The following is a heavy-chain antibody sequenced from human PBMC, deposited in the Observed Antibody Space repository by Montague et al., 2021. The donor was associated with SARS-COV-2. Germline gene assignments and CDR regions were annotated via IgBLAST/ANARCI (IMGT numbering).Heavy chain of an antibody. CDR3: ARDLSRAFCEGDSCYSETWFAP. CDR2: IYHTGST. Sequence: SETLSLTCTVSGDSITDYFWTWIRQPPGKGLEWIGYIYHTGSTKYNPSLYSRVTMSIDTSKNQFSLKLTSVTAADTAIYYCARDLSRAFCEGDSCYSETWFAPWGQGTLVTVSS. V-gene: IGHV4-59*01. CDR1: GDSITDYF. D-gene: IGHD2-21*02. J-gene: IGHJ5*02.